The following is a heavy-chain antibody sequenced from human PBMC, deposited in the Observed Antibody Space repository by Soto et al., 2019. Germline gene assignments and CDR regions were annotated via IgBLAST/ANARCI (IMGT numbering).Heavy chain of an antibody. CDR1: GFTFTVYY. CDR2: INPNTGGT. V-gene: IGHV1-2*04. Sequence: ASVKVSCKTSGFTFTVYYLHGLLQSPGQRPEWMGCINPNTGGTKYAQNFQGWVTMTRDTSISTAYMELSNLTSDDTAVYYCARDQGAWPYNWFDFWGQGTPVTVSS. CDR3: ARDQGAWPYNWFDF. J-gene: IGHJ5*01.